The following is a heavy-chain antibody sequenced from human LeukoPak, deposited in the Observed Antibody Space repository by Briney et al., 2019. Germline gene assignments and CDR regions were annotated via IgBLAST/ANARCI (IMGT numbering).Heavy chain of an antibody. D-gene: IGHD1-14*01. CDR3: ARGPELEEYCYYYYMDV. J-gene: IGHJ6*03. V-gene: IGHV4-59*11. CDR1: GGSISSHY. CDR2: IYYSGST. Sequence: PSETLSLTCTVSGGSISSHYWSWIRQPPGKGLEWIGYIYYSGSTNYNLSLKSRVTISVDTSKNQFSLKLSSVTAADTAVYYCARGPELEEYCYYYYMDVWGKGTTVTVSS.